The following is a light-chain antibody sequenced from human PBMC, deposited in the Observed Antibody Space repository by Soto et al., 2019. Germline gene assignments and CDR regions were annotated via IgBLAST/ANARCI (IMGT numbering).Light chain of an antibody. CDR1: QSISSY. CDR3: QQSYSTPQT. Sequence: DIQMTQSPSSLSASVGARVPITCRASQSISSYLNWYQQKPGKAPKLLIYAASSLQSGVPSRFSGSGSGTDFTLTIGSLQPEDLATYYCQQSYSTPQTFGQGTKVDIK. CDR2: AAS. J-gene: IGKJ1*01. V-gene: IGKV1-39*01.